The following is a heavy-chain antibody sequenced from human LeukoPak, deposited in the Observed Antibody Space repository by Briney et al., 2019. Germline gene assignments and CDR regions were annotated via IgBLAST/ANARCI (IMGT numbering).Heavy chain of an antibody. Sequence: SVKVSCKASGGTFSSYAISWVRQAPGQGLEWMGGIIPIFGTANYAQKFQGRVTITTDESTSTAYMELSSLRSEDPAVYYCAREDPLQSYFDSWGPGTLVTVSS. CDR2: IIPIFGTA. V-gene: IGHV1-69*05. J-gene: IGHJ4*02. D-gene: IGHD4-11*01. CDR3: AREDPLQSYFDS. CDR1: GGTFSSYA.